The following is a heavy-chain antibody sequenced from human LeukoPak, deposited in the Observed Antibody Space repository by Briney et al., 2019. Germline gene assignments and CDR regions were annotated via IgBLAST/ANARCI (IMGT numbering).Heavy chain of an antibody. J-gene: IGHJ3*02. CDR3: ARGPLTYYDILTGAFDI. Sequence: SVKVSCKASGGTFSSYAISWVRQAPGQGLEWMGGIIPIFGTANYAQKFQGRVTITADESTSTAYMELSSLRSEDTAVYYCARGPLTYYDILTGAFDIWGQGTMVTVSS. V-gene: IGHV1-69*01. CDR2: IIPIFGTA. D-gene: IGHD3-9*01. CDR1: GGTFSSYA.